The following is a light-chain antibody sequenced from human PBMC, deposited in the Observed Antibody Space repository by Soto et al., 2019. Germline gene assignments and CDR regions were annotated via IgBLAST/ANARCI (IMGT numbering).Light chain of an antibody. J-gene: IGLJ1*01. CDR1: SSNIGSKT. V-gene: IGLV1-44*01. CDR2: NSY. CDR3: AAWDASLNGYV. Sequence: SALTQPPSACGTPGQRVTISCSGSSSNIGSKTVNWYQQLPGTVPKLLIYNSYQRPSGVPDRFSGSKSGSSASLAISGLQSEDEADYYCAAWDASLNGYVFGAGTKVTVL.